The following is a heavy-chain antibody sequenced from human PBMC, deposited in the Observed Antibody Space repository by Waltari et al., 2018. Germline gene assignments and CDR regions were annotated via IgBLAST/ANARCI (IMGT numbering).Heavy chain of an antibody. CDR2: FDPEDGDT. D-gene: IGHD3-3*01. J-gene: IGHJ4*02. Sequence: QVQLVQSGAEVKKPGASVKVSCKVSGYTLTELSMHWVRQAPGKGLEWRGGFDPEDGDTFYAQKFQGSVTMTEDTSTDTAYMELSRLRAEDTAVYYCATMVTIFGVVISDYWCQGTLVTVSS. V-gene: IGHV1-24*01. CDR3: ATMVTIFGVVISDY. CDR1: GYTLTELS.